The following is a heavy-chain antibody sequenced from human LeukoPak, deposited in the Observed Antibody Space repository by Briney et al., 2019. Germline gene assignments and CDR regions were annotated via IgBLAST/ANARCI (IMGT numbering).Heavy chain of an antibody. CDR2: ISSSSSSI. D-gene: IGHD6-19*01. V-gene: IGHV3-21*01. CDR3: ARGWQSGWYF. J-gene: IGHJ1*01. Sequence: GVSLRLSCAASGFTFTTYNMNWLRQAPGKGLEGVSSISSSSSSIHYADSVKGRCTISRDNAKNLLYLQMNSLRVEDTAVYYCARGWQSGWYFGGQGTLVTVSS. CDR1: GFTFTTYN.